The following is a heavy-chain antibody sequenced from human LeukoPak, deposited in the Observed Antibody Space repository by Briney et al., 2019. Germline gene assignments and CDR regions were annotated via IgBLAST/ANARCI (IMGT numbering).Heavy chain of an antibody. V-gene: IGHV3-21*01. CDR2: ISSSSSYI. Sequence: GGSLRLSCAASGFTFSSYSMNWVRQAPGKGLEWVSSISSSSSYIYYADSVKGRFTISRDNAKNSLYLQMNSLRAEDTAVYYCARAYGWRYAFDIRGQGTMVTVSS. CDR3: ARAYGWRYAFDI. D-gene: IGHD2-21*01. J-gene: IGHJ3*02. CDR1: GFTFSSYS.